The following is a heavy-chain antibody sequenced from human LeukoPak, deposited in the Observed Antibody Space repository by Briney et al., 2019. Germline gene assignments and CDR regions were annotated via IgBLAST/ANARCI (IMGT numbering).Heavy chain of an antibody. D-gene: IGHD3-22*01. CDR1: GFTFSSYS. CDR3: TTFTAYDSSGYYYS. V-gene: IGHV3-48*01. J-gene: IGHJ4*02. CDR2: IDGSSTTT. Sequence: PGGSLRLSCAASGFTFSSYSMNWVRQAPGKGLEWVSYIDGSSTTTYYADSVKGRFTISRDNAKNSLYLQMNSLGAEDTAVYYCTTFTAYDSSGYYYSWGQGTLVTVSS.